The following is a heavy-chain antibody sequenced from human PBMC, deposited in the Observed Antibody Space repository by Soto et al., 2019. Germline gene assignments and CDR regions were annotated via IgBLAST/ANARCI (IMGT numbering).Heavy chain of an antibody. V-gene: IGHV3-66*01. Sequence: EVQLVESGGGLVQPGGSLRLSCAASGFTVSSNYMSWVHQAPGKGLEWVSVIYSGGSTYYADSVKGRFTISRDNSKNTLYLQMNSLRAEDTAVYYCARAVASWYCSSTSCYARYGYYFDYWGQGTLVTVSS. J-gene: IGHJ4*02. CDR2: IYSGGST. CDR3: ARAVASWYCSSTSCYARYGYYFDY. D-gene: IGHD2-2*01. CDR1: GFTVSSNY.